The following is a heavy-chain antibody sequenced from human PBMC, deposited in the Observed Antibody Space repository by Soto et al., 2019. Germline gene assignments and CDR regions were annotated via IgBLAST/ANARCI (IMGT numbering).Heavy chain of an antibody. V-gene: IGHV4-30-2*01. CDR1: GGSISSGGYS. CDR2: IYHSGST. J-gene: IGHJ5*02. Sequence: PSETLSLTCAVSGGSISSGGYSWSWIRQPPGKGLEWIGYIYHSGSTYYNPSLKSRVTISVDRSKNQFSLKLSSVTAADTAVYYCARDVGGSSWYDNWFDPWGQGTLVTVSS. CDR3: ARDVGGSSWYDNWFDP. D-gene: IGHD6-13*01.